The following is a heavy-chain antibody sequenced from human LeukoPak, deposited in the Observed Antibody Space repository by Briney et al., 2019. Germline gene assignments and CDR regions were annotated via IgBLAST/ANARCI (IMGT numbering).Heavy chain of an antibody. D-gene: IGHD6-19*01. Sequence: SETLSLTCTVSGGSINSSSYFWGWIRQPPGKGLEWIGAIYYTGNTYYNPSLKSRVSISLDTSKHQFSLKLSSVTAADTAVYYCARHQGGGIAVAALHYWGQGALVTVSS. J-gene: IGHJ4*02. V-gene: IGHV4-39*01. CDR3: ARHQGGGIAVAALHY. CDR2: IYYTGNT. CDR1: GGSINSSSYF.